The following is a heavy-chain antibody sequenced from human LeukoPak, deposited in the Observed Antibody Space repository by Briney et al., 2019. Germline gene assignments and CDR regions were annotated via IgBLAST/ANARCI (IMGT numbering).Heavy chain of an antibody. V-gene: IGHV3-7*01. CDR1: GFTFSSYW. CDR3: ARDHPYGSGSYYKRGWFDP. J-gene: IGHJ5*02. CDR2: IKQDGSEK. D-gene: IGHD3-10*01. Sequence: GGSLRLSCAASGFTFSSYWMGWVRQAPGKGLEWVANIKQDGSEKYYVDSVKGRFTISRDNAKNSLYLQMNSLRAEDTAVYYCARDHPYGSGSYYKRGWFDPWGQGTLVTVSS.